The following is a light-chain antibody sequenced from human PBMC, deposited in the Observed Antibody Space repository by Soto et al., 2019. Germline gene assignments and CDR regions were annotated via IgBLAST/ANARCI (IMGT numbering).Light chain of an antibody. J-gene: IGLJ1*01. CDR2: DVS. CDR1: SSDVGAFNC. V-gene: IGLV2-14*03. Sequence: QSALTQPASVSGSPGQAITISCNGTSSDVGAFNCLSWCQHHPGKAPELMIYDVSNRPSVVSNRFSGSKSRNTPSLTISGLRAQDEVDYYCNSYTSNSTYVFGTGTKVTVL. CDR3: NSYTSNSTYV.